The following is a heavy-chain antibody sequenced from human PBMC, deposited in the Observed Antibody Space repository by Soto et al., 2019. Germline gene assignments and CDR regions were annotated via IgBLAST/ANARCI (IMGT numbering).Heavy chain of an antibody. D-gene: IGHD4-4*01. CDR3: ARDPAIYSGKFDYGLDV. J-gene: IGHJ6*02. CDR1: GFTFSSYE. V-gene: IGHV3-48*03. Sequence: GGSLRLSCAVSGFTFSSYEMNWVRQAPGKGLEWVSYIGTSGKTIYYANSVRGRFTISRDNAKNSLYLQMNSLRAEDTAVYFCARDPAIYSGKFDYGLDVWGRGTTVTVSS. CDR2: IGTSGKTI.